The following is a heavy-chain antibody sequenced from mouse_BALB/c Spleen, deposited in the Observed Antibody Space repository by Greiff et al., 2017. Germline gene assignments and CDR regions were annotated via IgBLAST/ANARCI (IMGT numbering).Heavy chain of an antibody. V-gene: IGHV14-4*02. CDR1: GFNIKDYY. Sequence: EVQLQQSGAELVRSGASVKLSCTASGFNIKDYYMHWVKQRPEQGLEWIGWIDPENGDTEYAPKFQGKATMTADTSSNTAYLQLSSLTSEDTAVYYCAIYYYGSSYYFDYWGQGTTLTVSS. J-gene: IGHJ2*01. D-gene: IGHD1-1*01. CDR2: IDPENGDT. CDR3: AIYYYGSSYYFDY.